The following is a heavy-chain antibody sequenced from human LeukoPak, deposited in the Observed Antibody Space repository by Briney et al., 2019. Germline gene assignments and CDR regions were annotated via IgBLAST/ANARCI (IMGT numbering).Heavy chain of an antibody. V-gene: IGHV1-24*01. Sequence: ASVKASCKVSGYTLTELSMHWVRQAPGKGLEWMGGFDPEDGETIYAQKFQGRVTMTEDTSTDTAYMELSSLRSEDTAVYYCATADSSSWIRDAFDIWGQGTMVTVSS. D-gene: IGHD6-13*01. CDR1: GYTLTELS. CDR2: FDPEDGET. J-gene: IGHJ3*02. CDR3: ATADSSSWIRDAFDI.